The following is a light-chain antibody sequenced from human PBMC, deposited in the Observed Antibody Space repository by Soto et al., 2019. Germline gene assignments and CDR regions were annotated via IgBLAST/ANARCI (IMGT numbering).Light chain of an antibody. Sequence: DMQMTHSPSSLSASVSDSVTITYQASQDISNYLNWYQQKPGKAPKLLIYDASNLETGVPSRFSGSGSGTDFTLTISSLQAEDFATYFCQQLSTYPSTFGGGTKVDIK. J-gene: IGKJ4*01. CDR1: QDISNY. CDR2: DAS. CDR3: QQLSTYPST. V-gene: IGKV1-33*01.